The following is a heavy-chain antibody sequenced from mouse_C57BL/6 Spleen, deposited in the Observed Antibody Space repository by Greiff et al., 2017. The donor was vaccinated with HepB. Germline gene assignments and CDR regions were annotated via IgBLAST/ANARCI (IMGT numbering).Heavy chain of an antibody. CDR1: GYTFTDYE. Sequence: QVQLQQSGAELVRPGASVTLSCKASGYTFTDYEMHWVKQTPVHGLEWIGAIDPETGGTAYNQKFKGKAILTADKSSSTAYMELRSLTSEDSAVYYCTRGDGYGAMDYWGQGTSVTVSS. CDR3: TRGDGYGAMDY. D-gene: IGHD2-2*01. CDR2: IDPETGGT. V-gene: IGHV1-15*01. J-gene: IGHJ4*01.